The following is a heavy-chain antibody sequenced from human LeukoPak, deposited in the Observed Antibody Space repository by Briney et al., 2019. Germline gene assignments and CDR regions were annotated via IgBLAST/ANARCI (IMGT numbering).Heavy chain of an antibody. D-gene: IGHD6-13*01. J-gene: IGHJ6*02. V-gene: IGHV3-23*01. Sequence: ETLSLTCAVYGGSFSGYYWSWVRQAPGKGLEWVSAISGSGGSTYYADSVKGRFTISRDNSKNTLYLQMNSLRAEDTAVYYCAKDRGGSSWYQGFPDYYYYYGMDVWGQGTTVTVSS. CDR2: ISGSGGST. CDR1: GGSFSGYY. CDR3: AKDRGGSSWYQGFPDYYYYYGMDV.